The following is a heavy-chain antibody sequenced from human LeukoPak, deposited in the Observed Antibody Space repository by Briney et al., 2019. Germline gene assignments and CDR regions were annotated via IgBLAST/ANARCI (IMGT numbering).Heavy chain of an antibody. V-gene: IGHV4-30-2*01. CDR2: IYHSGST. J-gene: IGHJ3*02. D-gene: IGHD3-22*01. CDR1: GGSISIGGYS. Sequence: SQTLSLTCAVSGGSISIGGYSWSWIRQPPGKGLEWIGYIYHSGSTYYNPSLKSRVTISVDRSKNQFSLKLSSVTAADTAVYYCARGDYYDSSGYYWDAFDIWGQGTMVTVSS. CDR3: ARGDYYDSSGYYWDAFDI.